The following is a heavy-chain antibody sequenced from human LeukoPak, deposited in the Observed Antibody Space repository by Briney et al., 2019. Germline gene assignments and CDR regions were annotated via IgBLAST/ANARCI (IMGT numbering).Heavy chain of an antibody. V-gene: IGHV3-74*01. D-gene: IGHD5-18*01. CDR2: INSDGSTT. CDR1: GFTFSNYW. J-gene: IGHJ4*02. CDR3: ARGGITSMDGC. Sequence: GGSLRLSCAASGFTFSNYWMHWVRQAPGKGLVWVSRINSDGSTTSYEDSVKGRFTISRDNAKKTLYLQMNSLRAEDTAVYYCARGGITSMDGCWGQGTLVTVSS.